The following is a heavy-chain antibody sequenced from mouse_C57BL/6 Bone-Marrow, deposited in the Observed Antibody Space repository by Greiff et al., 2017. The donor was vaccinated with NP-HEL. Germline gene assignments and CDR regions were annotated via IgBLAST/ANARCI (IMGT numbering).Heavy chain of an antibody. V-gene: IGHV4-1*01. CDR1: GVDFSRYW. D-gene: IGHD4-1*01. Sequence: AASGVDFSRYWMSWVRRAPGKGLEWIGEINPDSSTINYAPSLKDKFIITRDNAKNTLYLQMSKVRSEDTALYYCARPFLGRGYFDYWGQGTTLTVSS. CDR3: ARPFLGRGYFDY. CDR2: INPDSSTI. J-gene: IGHJ2*01.